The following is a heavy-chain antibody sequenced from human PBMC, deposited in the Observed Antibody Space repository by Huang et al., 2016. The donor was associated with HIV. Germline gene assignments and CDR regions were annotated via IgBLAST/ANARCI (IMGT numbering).Heavy chain of an antibody. CDR3: ARRLDY. Sequence: QVQLVQSGAEVKKPGASVKVSCKASGYTLTSYYINWVRQATGQGLEWMGWRNPNSGNTDYAPKFQGGVTMTRNTSMSTAYMELSSLRSEDTAIDYCARRLDYWGQGTLVTVSS. J-gene: IGHJ4*02. V-gene: IGHV1-8*01. CDR1: GYTLTSYY. CDR2: RNPNSGNT.